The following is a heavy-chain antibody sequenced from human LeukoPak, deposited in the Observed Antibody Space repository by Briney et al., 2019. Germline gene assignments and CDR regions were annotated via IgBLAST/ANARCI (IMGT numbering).Heavy chain of an antibody. D-gene: IGHD2-2*01. CDR1: SASISSYY. V-gene: IGHV4-59*01. CDR2: ISYSGST. CDR3: ARPSSTSRWYFDL. Sequence: PSVTLSLTCTVSSASISSYYWIWIRQPPGRGLVWIAYISYSGSTNSNPSLKSRATISVEPSNNEFSLMLNPVAGAAPAVYYAARPSSTSRWYFDLWGRGALVTVSS. J-gene: IGHJ2*01.